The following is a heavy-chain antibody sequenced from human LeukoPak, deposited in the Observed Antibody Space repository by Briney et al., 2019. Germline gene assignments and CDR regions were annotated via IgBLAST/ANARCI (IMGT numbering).Heavy chain of an antibody. V-gene: IGHV3-7*01. D-gene: IGHD2-2*01. CDR2: IKQDGNEK. CDR1: GFRFNTYW. J-gene: IGHJ5*02. Sequence: QTGGSLRLSCAASGFRFNTYWMSWVRQAPGKGLEWVANIKQDGNEKYYADSVKGRFTISRDNAKNMLYLQINSLRVEDTAIYYCARGGKLEPTAMPTWGQGSLVVVSS. CDR3: ARGGKLEPTAMPT.